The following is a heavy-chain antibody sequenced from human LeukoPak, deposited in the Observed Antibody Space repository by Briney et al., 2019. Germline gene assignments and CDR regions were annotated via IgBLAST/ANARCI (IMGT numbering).Heavy chain of an antibody. CDR1: GGTFISYA. CDR2: IIPIFGTA. D-gene: IGHD3-3*01. J-gene: IGHJ6*02. V-gene: IGHV1-69*13. CDR3: ARAVSIFGVVILCYYYGMDV. Sequence: SVKVSCKASGGTFISYAISWVRQAPGQGLEWMGGIIPIFGTANYAQKFQGRVTITADESTSTAYMELSSLRSEDTAVYYCARAVSIFGVVILCYYYGMDVWGQGTTVTVSS.